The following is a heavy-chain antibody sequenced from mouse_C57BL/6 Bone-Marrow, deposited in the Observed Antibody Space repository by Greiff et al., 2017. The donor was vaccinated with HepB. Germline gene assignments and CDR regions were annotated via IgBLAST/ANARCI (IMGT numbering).Heavy chain of an antibody. CDR3: ARVSYRWYFDV. V-gene: IGHV8-8*01. CDR2: IWWDDDT. J-gene: IGHJ1*03. D-gene: IGHD2-10*01. Sequence: QVTLKESGPGILQPSQPLSLTCSFSGFSLSPFGIGVGWLRQPSGKGLEWLAHIWWDDDTYYNPALKSRHTISKDTSKNQVFLKIANVDTADTATYYCARVSYRWYFDVWGTGTAVTVSS. CDR1: GFSLSPFGIG.